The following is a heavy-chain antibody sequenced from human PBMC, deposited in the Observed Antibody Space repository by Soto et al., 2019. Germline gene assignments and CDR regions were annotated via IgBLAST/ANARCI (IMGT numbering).Heavy chain of an antibody. CDR3: ARAQPTYSSSYFDY. J-gene: IGHJ4*02. CDR1: GFTFSSYA. D-gene: IGHD3-22*01. V-gene: IGHV3-23*01. Sequence: EVQLLESGGDLVQPGGSLRLSCAASGFTFSSYAMSWVRQAPGKGLECVSTISGRGDDTYYTDSVKGRFTISRDNSKNPLYVHMNSLRAEDTAVYYCARAQPTYSSSYFDYWGQGTLVTVSS. CDR2: ISGRGDDT.